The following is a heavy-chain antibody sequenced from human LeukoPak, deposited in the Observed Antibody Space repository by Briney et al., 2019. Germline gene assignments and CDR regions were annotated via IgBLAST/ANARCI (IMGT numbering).Heavy chain of an antibody. J-gene: IGHJ6*04. Sequence: GESLRLSCAASGFAFSSYAMSWVRQAPGKGLEWVSAISHSGGSTYYADSVKGRFTISRDNSKNTLYLQMNSLRADDTAVYYCAKAPGYYYGMDVWGKGTTVTVSS. V-gene: IGHV3-23*01. CDR3: AKAPGYYYGMDV. CDR2: ISHSGGST. CDR1: GFAFSSYA.